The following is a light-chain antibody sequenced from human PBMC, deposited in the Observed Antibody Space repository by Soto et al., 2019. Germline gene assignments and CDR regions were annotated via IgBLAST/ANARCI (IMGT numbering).Light chain of an antibody. Sequence: IVMTQSPATLSVFPGERATLSCRASQSISNNLAWLQQKPGQAPRLLIYAASTRATGVPAWFSGSGSGTDFTLTISSLQPEDFAVYYCHQYNNWPPMHTFGQGTKLEIK. V-gene: IGKV3-15*01. CDR2: AAS. J-gene: IGKJ2*01. CDR1: QSISNN. CDR3: HQYNNWPPMHT.